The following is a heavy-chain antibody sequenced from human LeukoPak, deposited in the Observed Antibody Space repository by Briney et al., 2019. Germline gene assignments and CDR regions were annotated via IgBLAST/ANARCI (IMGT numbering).Heavy chain of an antibody. V-gene: IGHV1-18*01. D-gene: IGHD5-18*01. J-gene: IGHJ6*02. CDR3: AKDTAMVTTTRNYYYYGMDV. Sequence: GASVKVSCKASGYTFTSYGISWVQQAPGQGLEWMGWISAYNGNTNYAQKLQGRVTMTTDTSTSTAYMELRSLRSDDTAVYYCAKDTAMVTTTRNYYYYGMDVWGQGTTVTVSS. CDR1: GYTFTSYG. CDR2: ISAYNGNT.